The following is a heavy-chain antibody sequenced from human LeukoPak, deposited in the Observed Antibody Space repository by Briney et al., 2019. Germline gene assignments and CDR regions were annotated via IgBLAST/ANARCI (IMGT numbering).Heavy chain of an antibody. J-gene: IGHJ5*02. CDR3: ARDLGQYYDTSDNWFDP. CDR1: GFTLSSYG. Sequence: GGTLRLSCAASGFTLSSYGMSWVRQAPEKGLEWVSAISGSGGSTFYADSVKGRFTISRDNSKNTLYLQMNSLRAEDTAVYYCARDLGQYYDTSDNWFDPWGQGTLVTVSS. CDR2: ISGSGGST. V-gene: IGHV3-23*01. D-gene: IGHD3-22*01.